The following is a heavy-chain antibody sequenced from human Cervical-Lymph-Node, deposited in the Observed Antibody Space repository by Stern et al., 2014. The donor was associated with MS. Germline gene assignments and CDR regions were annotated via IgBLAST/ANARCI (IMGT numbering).Heavy chain of an antibody. D-gene: IGHD6-25*01. CDR1: GGPIGDYY. Sequence: DQLVESGPGLVKPSETLSLTCTVSGGPIGDYYWSWVRQPPGKGMEWIGFSHSSGATSYNPSLTSRVTISIDTSKSHFSLKLNSVTAADTAIYYCARCASGYDEYYFDYWGQGALVTVSS. V-gene: IGHV4-59*01. CDR3: ARCASGYDEYYFDY. CDR2: SHSSGAT. J-gene: IGHJ4*02.